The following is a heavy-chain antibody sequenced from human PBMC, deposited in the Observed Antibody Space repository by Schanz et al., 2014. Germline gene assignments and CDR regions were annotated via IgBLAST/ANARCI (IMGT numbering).Heavy chain of an antibody. D-gene: IGHD1-1*01. CDR2: ISASGGTT. Sequence: VQLVDSGGGLVKPGGSLRLSCAASGFTFSAYAMTWVRQIPGKGLEWVSAISASGGTTYYADSVKGRFTISRDNSKNTLYLQMDSLRAEDTAVYFCAKKVPAYNPFDSWGQGTLXTVSS. J-gene: IGHJ4*02. CDR1: GFTFSAYA. CDR3: AKKVPAYNPFDS. V-gene: IGHV3-23*04.